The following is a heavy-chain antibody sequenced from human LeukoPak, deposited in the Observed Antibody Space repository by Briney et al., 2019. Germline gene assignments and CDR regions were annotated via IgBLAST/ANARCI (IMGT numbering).Heavy chain of an antibody. V-gene: IGHV1-8*01. Sequence: ASVKVSCKASGYTFTSYDIHWVRQATGQGLEWMGWMNPNSGNTGYAQKFQGRVTMTRNTSISTAYMELSSLRSEDTAVYYCARGYYDSSGYYVAFDIWGQGTMVTVSS. CDR3: ARGYYDSSGYYVAFDI. J-gene: IGHJ3*02. CDR2: MNPNSGNT. CDR1: GYTFTSYD. D-gene: IGHD3-22*01.